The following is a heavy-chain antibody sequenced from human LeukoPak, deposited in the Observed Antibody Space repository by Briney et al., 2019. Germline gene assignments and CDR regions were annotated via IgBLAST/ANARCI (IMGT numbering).Heavy chain of an antibody. CDR3: ARQTTGGYSRSSGRFGY. CDR2: IYYTGST. D-gene: IGHD3-22*01. Sequence: SETLSLTCTVSGVSISTSIYYWGWIRQPPGKGLEWIGSIYYTGSTYYNPSLKKRVTISVDTSKNQLSLKLRSVTAADTAVYYCARQTTGGYSRSSGRFGYWGQGTLVTVSS. CDR1: GVSISTSIYY. V-gene: IGHV4-39*01. J-gene: IGHJ4*02.